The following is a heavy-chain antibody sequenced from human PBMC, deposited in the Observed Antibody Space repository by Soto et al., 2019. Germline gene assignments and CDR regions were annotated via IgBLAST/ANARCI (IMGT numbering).Heavy chain of an antibody. D-gene: IGHD6-6*01. V-gene: IGHV4-34*01. CDR2: INHSGST. CDR1: GGSFSGYY. J-gene: IGHJ5*02. Sequence: ETLSLTCAVYGGSFSGYYWSWIRQPPGKGLEWIGEINHSGSTNYNPSLKSRVTISVDTSKNQFSLKLSSVTAADTAVYYCAREQRAIAARANNWFDPWGQGTLVTVSS. CDR3: AREQRAIAARANNWFDP.